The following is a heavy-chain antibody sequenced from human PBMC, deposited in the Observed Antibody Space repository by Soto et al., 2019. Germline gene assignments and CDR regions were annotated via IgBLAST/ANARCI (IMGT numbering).Heavy chain of an antibody. Sequence: SETLSLTCAVYGGSSSGYYWSWIRQPPGKGLEWIGEINHSGSTNYNPSLKSRVTISVDTSKNQFSLKLSSVTAADTAVYYCARLRGWLVRWSDYYYYGMDVWGQGTTVTVSS. CDR1: GGSSSGYY. CDR3: ARLRGWLVRWSDYYYYGMDV. CDR2: INHSGST. D-gene: IGHD6-19*01. V-gene: IGHV4-34*01. J-gene: IGHJ6*02.